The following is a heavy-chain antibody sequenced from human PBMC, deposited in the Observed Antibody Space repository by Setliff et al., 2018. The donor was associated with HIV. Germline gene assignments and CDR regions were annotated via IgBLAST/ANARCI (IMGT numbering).Heavy chain of an antibody. CDR3: AKDGYDSSNYYGLVDY. J-gene: IGHJ4*02. CDR1: GFTFSSYA. Sequence: TGGSLRLSCVVSGFTFSSYAMHWVRQAPGKGLEWVAVISNDGRNKYYGDSVKGRSTISRDNSKNTLYLQVNSLTEEDTAVYYCAKDGYDSSNYYGLVDYWGRGTLVTVSS. D-gene: IGHD3-22*01. V-gene: IGHV3-30*04. CDR2: ISNDGRNK.